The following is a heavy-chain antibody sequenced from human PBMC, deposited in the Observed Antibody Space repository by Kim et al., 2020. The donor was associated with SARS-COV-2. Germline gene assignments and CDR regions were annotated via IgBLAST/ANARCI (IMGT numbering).Heavy chain of an antibody. CDR3: ARGLLLGELSLSYFDD. CDR2: IYYSGST. CDR1: GGSISSGGYY. Sequence: SETLSLTCTVSGGSISSGGYYWSWIRQHPGKGLEWIGYIYYSGSTYYNPSLKSRVTISVDTSKNQFSLKLSSVTAADTVVYYCARGLLLGELSLSYFDDWGQGTLVTVSS. V-gene: IGHV4-31*03. J-gene: IGHJ4*02. D-gene: IGHD3-16*02.